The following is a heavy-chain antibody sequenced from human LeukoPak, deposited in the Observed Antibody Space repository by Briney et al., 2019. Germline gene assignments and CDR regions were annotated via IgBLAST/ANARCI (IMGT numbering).Heavy chain of an antibody. CDR2: IDRHGSSR. CDR3: ASVSSHCIAAGGDY. V-gene: IGHV3-74*01. CDR1: EFIFKKYR. D-gene: IGHD6-13*01. Sequence: GGALILYCSTSEFIFKKYRMHWLRQAPGKRLVWVSLIDRHGSSRNYADSGKGRFSISRDNANNTLDLEMKDLIGHDQALYYCASVSSHCIAAGGDYWGQGIVVTVSS. J-gene: IGHJ4*02.